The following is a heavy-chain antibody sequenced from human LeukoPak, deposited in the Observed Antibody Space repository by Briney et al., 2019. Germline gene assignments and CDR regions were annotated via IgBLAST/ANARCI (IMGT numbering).Heavy chain of an antibody. CDR1: GFTFSSYG. J-gene: IGHJ6*03. CDR3: AKDSLGYCSSTSCYEGVEYYYYYMDV. Sequence: GGSLRLSCAASGFTFSSYGMHWVRQAPGKGLEWVAFIRYDGSNKYYADSVKGRFTISRDNSKNTLYLQMNSLRAEDTAVYYCAKDSLGYCSSTSCYEGVEYYYYYMDVWGKGTTVTTSS. D-gene: IGHD2-2*01. CDR2: IRYDGSNK. V-gene: IGHV3-30*02.